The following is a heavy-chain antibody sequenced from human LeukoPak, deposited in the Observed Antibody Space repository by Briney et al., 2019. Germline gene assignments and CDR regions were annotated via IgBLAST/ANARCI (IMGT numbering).Heavy chain of an antibody. CDR2: INHSGST. Sequence: SETLSLTCAVYGGSFSGYYWSWIRQPPGKGLEWIGEINHSGSTNYNPSLKSRVTISVDTSKNQFSLKLSSVTAADTAVYYCARIHVGSKNWFDPWGQGTLVTVSS. J-gene: IGHJ5*02. CDR3: ARIHVGSKNWFDP. V-gene: IGHV4-34*01. D-gene: IGHD1-26*01. CDR1: GGSFSGYY.